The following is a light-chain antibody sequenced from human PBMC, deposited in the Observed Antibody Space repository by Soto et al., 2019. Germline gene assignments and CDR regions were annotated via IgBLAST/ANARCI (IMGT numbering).Light chain of an antibody. Sequence: QSVLTQSSSASASLGSSVKLTCTLSSGHSSYIIAWHQQQPGKAPRYLMKLEGSGSYNKGSGVPDRFSGSSSGADRHLTISNLQSEDEADYYCETWDSNTPVFGGGTKLTVL. CDR1: SGHSSYI. CDR2: LEGSGSY. CDR3: ETWDSNTPV. V-gene: IGLV4-60*03. J-gene: IGLJ2*01.